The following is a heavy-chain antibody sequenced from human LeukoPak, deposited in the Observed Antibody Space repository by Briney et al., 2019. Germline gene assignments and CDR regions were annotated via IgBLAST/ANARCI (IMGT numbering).Heavy chain of an antibody. D-gene: IGHD3-10*01. Sequence: PGGSLRLSCAASGFTFSSYAMSWVRQAPGKGLEWVSAISGSGGSTYYADSVKGRFTISRDNSKNTLYLQMNSLGAEDTAVYYCARILWFRGRTFDYWGQGTLVTVSS. CDR2: ISGSGGST. CDR1: GFTFSSYA. J-gene: IGHJ4*02. CDR3: ARILWFRGRTFDY. V-gene: IGHV3-23*01.